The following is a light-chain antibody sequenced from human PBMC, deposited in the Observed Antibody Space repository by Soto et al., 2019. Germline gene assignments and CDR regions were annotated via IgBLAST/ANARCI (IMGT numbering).Light chain of an antibody. CDR1: QSIRTW. CDR3: LQHNTYPRT. J-gene: IGKJ1*01. CDR2: QAS. Sequence: DIQMTQSPSTLSASVGDRVTMTCRASQSIRTWLAWYQQKPGKAPRLLVYQASSLKSGVPSRFSGSGSGTGFTLTISSLQPEDSATYYCLQHNTYPRTFGQGTKVDIK. V-gene: IGKV1-5*03.